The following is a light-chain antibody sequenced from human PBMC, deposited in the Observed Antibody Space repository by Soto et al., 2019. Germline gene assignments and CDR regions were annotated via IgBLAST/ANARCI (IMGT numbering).Light chain of an antibody. Sequence: DIVLTQSPGTLSLSPGARATLSCRASESVSDNYLAWYQQKSGQAPRLLIYGASSRATGIPARFSGSVSETEFTLPVSSLQAEDSAVYFGQQYNNWPTWTFGQGTKVDIK. CDR3: QQYNNWPTWT. V-gene: IGKV3D-15*01. J-gene: IGKJ1*01. CDR1: ESVSDN. CDR2: GAS.